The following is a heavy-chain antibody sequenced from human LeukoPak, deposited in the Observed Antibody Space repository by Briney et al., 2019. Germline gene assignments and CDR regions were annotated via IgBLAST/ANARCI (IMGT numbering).Heavy chain of an antibody. CDR2: IHNNGNT. CDR1: GGPISDYY. V-gene: IGHV4-59*08. CDR3: ARHTVSRAGGDFDY. D-gene: IGHD2-8*01. J-gene: IGHJ4*02. Sequence: PSETLSLTCTVSGGPISDYYWSWIRQPPGKGLEWIAYIHNNGNTNSNPPLMSRVTISIDTSKNQFSLKLTSVTAADTAVYYCARHTVSRAGGDFDYWGQGTLVTVSS.